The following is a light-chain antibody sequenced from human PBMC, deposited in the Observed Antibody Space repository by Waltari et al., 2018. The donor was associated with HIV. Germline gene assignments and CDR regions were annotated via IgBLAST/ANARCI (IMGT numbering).Light chain of an antibody. V-gene: IGLV1-51*01. Sequence: QSVLTQPPSVSAAPGQKVTISCSGSSSNIGDNYVSWYQQLPGPAPKLLIYDNNLRPSGIPDRFSGSKSGTSATLDITGLQTGDEANYYCGTWDSSLSAVVFGGGTKLTVL. CDR2: DNN. CDR3: GTWDSSLSAVV. CDR1: SSNIGDNY. J-gene: IGLJ2*01.